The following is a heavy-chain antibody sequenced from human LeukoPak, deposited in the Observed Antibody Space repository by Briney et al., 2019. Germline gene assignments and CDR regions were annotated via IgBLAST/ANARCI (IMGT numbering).Heavy chain of an antibody. CDR2: INKDGGEK. CDR1: GFTFSSCW. CDR3: ARDSSYDLDY. J-gene: IGHJ4*02. V-gene: IGHV3-7*03. Sequence: GGSLRLSCAASGFTFSSCWMSWVRQAPGKGLEWVANINKDGGEKYYVDSVKGRFTISRDNAKNSLYLQMNSLRADDTAVYYCARDSSYDLDYWGQGTLVTVSS. D-gene: IGHD5-18*01.